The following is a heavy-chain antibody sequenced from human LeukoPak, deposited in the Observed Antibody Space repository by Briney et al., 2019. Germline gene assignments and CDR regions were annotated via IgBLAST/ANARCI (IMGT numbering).Heavy chain of an antibody. CDR3: ARGGTWSFDY. CDR1: GFTFSNYW. D-gene: IGHD1-1*01. CDR2: IKEDGSEK. V-gene: IGHV3-7*01. Sequence: PGGSLRLSCAASGFTFSNYWMTWPRQAPGKGLEWVANIKEDGSEKYYVDSVRGRFTISRDNAKNSLYLQMNSLRAEDTAVYFCARGGTWSFDYWGQGTLVTVSS. J-gene: IGHJ4*02.